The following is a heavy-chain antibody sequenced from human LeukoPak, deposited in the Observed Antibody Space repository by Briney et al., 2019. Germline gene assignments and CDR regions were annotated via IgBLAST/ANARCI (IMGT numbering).Heavy chain of an antibody. CDR1: GFTVSSNY. D-gene: IGHD1-26*01. J-gene: IGHJ4*02. CDR2: IYSGGST. Sequence: GGSLRVSCAASGFTVSSNYMSWVRQAPGKGLEWVSVIYSGGSTYYEDSVQGRFTISRDNSKNILYLQMNSLRAEDTAVYYCARMGVGAMGFWGQGTLVTVSS. CDR3: ARMGVGAMGF. V-gene: IGHV3-53*01.